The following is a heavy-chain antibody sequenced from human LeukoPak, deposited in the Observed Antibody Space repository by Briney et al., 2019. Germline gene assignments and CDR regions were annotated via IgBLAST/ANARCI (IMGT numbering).Heavy chain of an antibody. D-gene: IGHD1-1*01. J-gene: IGHJ3*02. CDR3: AINSKVPDAFDI. Sequence: ASVKVSCKASGYTFSSYGISWVRQAPGQGLEWMGWISAYNGNTNSVQKFQGRVTMTTDTSTSTAYMEMSSLRSDDTAIYFCAINSKVPDAFDIWGQGTMVIVSS. V-gene: IGHV1-18*01. CDR2: ISAYNGNT. CDR1: GYTFSSYG.